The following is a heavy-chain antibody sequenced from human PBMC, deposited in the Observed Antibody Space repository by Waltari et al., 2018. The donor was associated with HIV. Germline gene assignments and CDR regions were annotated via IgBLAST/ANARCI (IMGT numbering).Heavy chain of an antibody. CDR1: GGNFMSYS. Sequence: QVQLVQSGAEVQKPGASVKVSCKASGGNFMSYSINGVRQAPGQGLEWVGRGTPMMEKAHYAEKMKGRVTITADKSTNTAYMELRSLRLEDTGVYFCASARETMGVDFEFWGQGTLVTFSS. CDR3: ASARETMGVDFEF. D-gene: IGHD3-10*01. V-gene: IGHV1-69*02. J-gene: IGHJ4*02. CDR2: GTPMMEKA.